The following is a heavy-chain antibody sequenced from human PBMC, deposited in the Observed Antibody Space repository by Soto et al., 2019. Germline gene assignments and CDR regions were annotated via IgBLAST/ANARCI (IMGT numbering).Heavy chain of an antibody. Sequence: EVHLLESGGGLVQPGGSLRLSCAASGFPFSTFDMSWVRQAPGKGLQWVSILRGDTGNAYYGDSVKGRFTISRDNSNNTLFRQMTSVGVEDTAIYSCVRGGGLDYWAKGPKVTVSS. D-gene: IGHD3-10*01. CDR2: LRGDTGNA. CDR1: GFPFSTFD. CDR3: VRGGGLDY. V-gene: IGHV3-23*01. J-gene: IGHJ4*02.